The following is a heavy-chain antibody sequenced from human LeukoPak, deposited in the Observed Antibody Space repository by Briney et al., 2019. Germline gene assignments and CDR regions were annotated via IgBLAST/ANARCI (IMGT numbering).Heavy chain of an antibody. CDR2: INPNSGDT. CDR1: GYTFTDYY. Sequence: ALVKVSCXASGYTFTDYYVHWVRQAPGQGLEWMGRINPNSGDTDHAQKFQGRVTMTRDTSISTAYMELSSLRSDDTAVYYCARAVIRGIHFDYWGQGALVTVSS. V-gene: IGHV1-2*06. CDR3: ARAVIRGIHFDY. D-gene: IGHD3-10*01. J-gene: IGHJ4*02.